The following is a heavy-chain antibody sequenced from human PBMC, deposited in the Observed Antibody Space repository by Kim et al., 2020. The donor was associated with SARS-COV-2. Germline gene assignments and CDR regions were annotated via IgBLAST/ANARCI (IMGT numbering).Heavy chain of an antibody. V-gene: IGHV4-34*01. Sequence: SETLSLTCAVYGGSFSGYYWSWIRQPPGKGLEWIGEINHSGSTNYNPSLKSRVTISVDTSKNQFSLKLSSVTAADTAVYYCARVRTYYDILTGYSSIYDYWGQGTLVTVSS. J-gene: IGHJ4*02. CDR2: INHSGST. CDR1: GGSFSGYY. CDR3: ARVRTYYDILTGYSSIYDY. D-gene: IGHD3-9*01.